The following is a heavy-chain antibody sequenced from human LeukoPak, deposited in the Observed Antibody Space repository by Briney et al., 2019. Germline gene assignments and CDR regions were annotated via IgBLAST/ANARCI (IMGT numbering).Heavy chain of an antibody. CDR3: ARTIYDYGDCRY. CDR1: GFTFSSYS. CDR2: ISSSSSYI. V-gene: IGHV3-21*01. Sequence: GGSLRLSCAASGFTFSSYSMNWVRQAPGKGLEWVSSISSSSSYIYYADSVKGRFTIPRDNAKNSLYLQMNSLRAEDTAVYYCARTIYDYGDCRYWGQGTLVTVSS. J-gene: IGHJ4*02. D-gene: IGHD4-17*01.